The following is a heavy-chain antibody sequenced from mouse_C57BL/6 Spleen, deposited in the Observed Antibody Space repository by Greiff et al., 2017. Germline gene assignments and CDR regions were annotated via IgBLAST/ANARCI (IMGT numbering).Heavy chain of an antibody. Sequence: QVQLQQPGAELVKPGASVKLSCKASGYTFTSYWMHWVKQRPGRGLEWIGRSDPNSGGTQYNEKFKSKATLTVDKPSSTAYMQLSSLTSEDSAVYYCASEYYGSTPPDYWGQGTTLTVAS. V-gene: IGHV1-72*01. CDR3: ASEYYGSTPPDY. D-gene: IGHD1-1*01. CDR1: GYTFTSYW. J-gene: IGHJ2*01. CDR2: SDPNSGGT.